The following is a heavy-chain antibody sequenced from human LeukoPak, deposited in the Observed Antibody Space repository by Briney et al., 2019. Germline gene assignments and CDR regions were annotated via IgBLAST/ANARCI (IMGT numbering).Heavy chain of an antibody. CDR1: GGSIGSGSYY. CDR3: ARGGSYDRYWYFDL. D-gene: IGHD1-26*01. Sequence: SQTLSLTCTVSGGSIGSGSYYWSWIRQPAGKGLEWIGRIYTSGSTNYNPSLKSRVTISVDTSKNQFSLKLSSVTAADTAVYYCARGGSYDRYWYFDLWGRGTLVTVSS. CDR2: IYTSGST. V-gene: IGHV4-61*02. J-gene: IGHJ2*01.